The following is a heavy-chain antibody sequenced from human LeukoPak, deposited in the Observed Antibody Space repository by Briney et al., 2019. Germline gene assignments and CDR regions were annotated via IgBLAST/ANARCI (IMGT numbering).Heavy chain of an antibody. V-gene: IGHV5-51*01. CDR3: ARRGTRGYSYGNSWYFDY. D-gene: IGHD5-18*01. J-gene: IGHJ4*02. CDR1: GYSFTSYW. CDR2: IYPGDSDT. Sequence: GESLKISCKGSGYSFTSYWIGWVRQMPGKGLEWMGIIYPGDSDTRYGPSFQGQVTISADKSISTAYLQWSSLKASDTAMYYCARRGTRGYSYGNSWYFDYWGQGTLVTVSS.